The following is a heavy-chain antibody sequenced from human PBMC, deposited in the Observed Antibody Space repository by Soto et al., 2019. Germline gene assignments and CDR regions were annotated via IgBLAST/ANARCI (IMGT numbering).Heavy chain of an antibody. V-gene: IGHV1-46*01. CDR3: AREKLVPASYGGPTSYGMDV. Sequence: ASVKVSCKASGYTFTSYYMHWVRQAPGQGLEWMGIINPSGGSTSYAQKFQGRVTMTRDTSTSTVYMELSSLRSEDTAVYYCAREKLVPASYGGPTSYGMDVWGQGTTVTVSS. J-gene: IGHJ6*02. CDR2: INPSGGST. CDR1: GYTFTSYY. D-gene: IGHD2-2*01.